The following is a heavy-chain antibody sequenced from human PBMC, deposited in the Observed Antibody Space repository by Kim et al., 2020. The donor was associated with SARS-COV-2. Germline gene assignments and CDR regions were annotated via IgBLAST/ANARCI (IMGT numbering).Heavy chain of an antibody. V-gene: IGHV3-73*01. CDR3: ARLILGADTFDI. Sequence: GGSLRLSCAASGFTFSASAMFWVRQASGKGLEWVGHIRTKSNSYATTYAASVKGRFTISRDDSKNTAYLQMNSLKTEDTAVYYCARLILGADTFDIWGQGTMVTVSS. CDR2: IRTKSNSYAT. D-gene: IGHD7-27*01. CDR1: GFTFSASA. J-gene: IGHJ3*02.